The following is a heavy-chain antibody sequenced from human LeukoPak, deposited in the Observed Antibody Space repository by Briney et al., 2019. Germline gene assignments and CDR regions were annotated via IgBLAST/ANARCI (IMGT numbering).Heavy chain of an antibody. CDR2: ISGSGGST. V-gene: IGHV3-23*01. Sequence: PGGSLRLSCAASGFTFSSYAMSWVRQAPGKGLEWVSAISGSGGSTYYADSVKGRFTISRGNSKNTLYLQMNSLRAEDTAVYYCAKAAVSGWSRTTQFDYWGQGTLVTVSS. J-gene: IGHJ4*02. D-gene: IGHD6-19*01. CDR3: AKAAVSGWSRTTQFDY. CDR1: GFTFSSYA.